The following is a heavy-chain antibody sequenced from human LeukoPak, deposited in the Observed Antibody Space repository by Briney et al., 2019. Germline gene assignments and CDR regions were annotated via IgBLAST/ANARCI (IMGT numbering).Heavy chain of an antibody. Sequence: HPGGSMRPSCGASGFTFSSYGMHWVRQPPNRRLEWVAVYRCDGSNKYYADSVKRRFTISRYNSKNTLHLQMNSLRAEDTAVYYCAKDLQGDYGDYGWFDPWGQGTLVTVSS. CDR3: AKDLQGDYGDYGWFDP. D-gene: IGHD4-17*01. CDR2: YRCDGSNK. J-gene: IGHJ5*02. CDR1: GFTFSSYG. V-gene: IGHV3-33*03.